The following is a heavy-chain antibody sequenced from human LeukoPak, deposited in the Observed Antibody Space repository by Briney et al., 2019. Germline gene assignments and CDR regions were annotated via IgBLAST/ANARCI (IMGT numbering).Heavy chain of an antibody. V-gene: IGHV1-18*01. CDR3: ARIRGYSGYDWEYYGMDV. CDR2: ISAYNGNT. D-gene: IGHD5-12*01. CDR1: GYTFTSYG. Sequence: GASVKVSCKASGYTFTSYGISSVRQAPGQGLEWMGWISAYNGNTNYAQKLQGRVTMTTDTSTSTAYMELRSLRSDDTAVYYCARIRGYSGYDWEYYGMDVWGQGTTVTVSS. J-gene: IGHJ6*02.